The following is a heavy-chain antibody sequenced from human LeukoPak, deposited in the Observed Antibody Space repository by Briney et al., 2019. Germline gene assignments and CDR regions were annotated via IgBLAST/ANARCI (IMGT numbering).Heavy chain of an antibody. CDR2: IYYSGST. J-gene: IGHJ3*02. CDR3: ARDSLEVTQQWDAFDI. V-gene: IGHV4-39*07. Sequence: PSGTLSLTCTVSGGSISSSSYYWGWIRQPPGKGLEWIGSIYYSGSTYYNPSLKSRVTISVDTSKNQFSLKLSSVTAADTAVYYCARDSLEVTQQWDAFDIWGQGTMVTVSS. CDR1: GGSISSSSYY. D-gene: IGHD6-19*01.